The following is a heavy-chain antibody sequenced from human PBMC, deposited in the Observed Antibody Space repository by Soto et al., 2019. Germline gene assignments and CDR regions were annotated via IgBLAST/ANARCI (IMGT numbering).Heavy chain of an antibody. J-gene: IGHJ4*02. V-gene: IGHV3-23*01. CDR2: ISGRGDST. Sequence: GGSLRLSCAASGFTFSSYAMTWVRQAPGKGLEWVSAISGRGDSTYYADSVKGRFTISRDQSKNTLYLQMHSLRAEDTAVYFCGKERGNGAGRYYLGGWGQGTLGTVSS. CDR3: GKERGNGAGRYYLGG. CDR1: GFTFSSYA. D-gene: IGHD2-8*01.